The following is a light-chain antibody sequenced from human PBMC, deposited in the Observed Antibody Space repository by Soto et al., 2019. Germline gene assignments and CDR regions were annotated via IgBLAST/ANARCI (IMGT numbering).Light chain of an antibody. CDR3: SAYAGSNNLV. CDR1: SSDVGGYNF. Sequence: QSALTQPASVSGSPGQSITISCTGTSSDVGGYNFVSWYQKHLGKAPKLIIYEVSQRPSGVPDRFSGSKSGNTASLTVSGLQTEDEADYYCSAYAGSNNLVFGSGTKVTVL. CDR2: EVS. J-gene: IGLJ1*01. V-gene: IGLV2-8*01.